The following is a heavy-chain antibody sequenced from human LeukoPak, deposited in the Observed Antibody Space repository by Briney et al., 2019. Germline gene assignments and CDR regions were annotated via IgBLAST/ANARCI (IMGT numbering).Heavy chain of an antibody. D-gene: IGHD2-2*02. J-gene: IGHJ5*02. V-gene: IGHV4-61*01. CDR2: FYYTGST. Sequence: SETLSLTCTVSGGSITSGTYYWSWIRQPPGKGLEWIGAFYYTGSTNYNPSLKSRVTISVDTSKKQFSLKLSSVIAADTAVYYRAREGGCSSSSCYTSNWFDPWGQGALVTVSS. CDR1: GGSITSGTYY. CDR3: AREGGCSSSSCYTSNWFDP.